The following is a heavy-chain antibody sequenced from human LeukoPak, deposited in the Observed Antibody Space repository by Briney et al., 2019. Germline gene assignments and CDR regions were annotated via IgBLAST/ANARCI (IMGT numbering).Heavy chain of an antibody. D-gene: IGHD2-2*01. CDR3: ARHGHSSIDY. CDR1: GGSISSSSSY. Sequence: SETLSLTCTVSGGSISSSSSYWGWIRQPPGKGLEWIGSIYYSGSTYYNPSLKSRVTISVDTSKNQFSLKLSSVTAADTAVYYCARHGHSSIDYWGQGTLVTVSS. CDR2: IYYSGST. V-gene: IGHV4-39*01. J-gene: IGHJ4*02.